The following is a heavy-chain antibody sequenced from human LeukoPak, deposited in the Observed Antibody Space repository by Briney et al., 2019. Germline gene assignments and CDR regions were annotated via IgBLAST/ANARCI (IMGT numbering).Heavy chain of an antibody. Sequence: PGGSLRLSCAASGFTVSSNYMSWVRQAPGKGLEWVSVIYSGGSTYYADSVKGRFTISRDNSKNTLYLQMNSLRAEDTAVYYCAIAQGGDYFDYWGQGTLVTVSS. D-gene: IGHD4-17*01. CDR2: IYSGGST. CDR1: GFTVSSNY. CDR3: AIAQGGDYFDY. J-gene: IGHJ4*02. V-gene: IGHV3-66*01.